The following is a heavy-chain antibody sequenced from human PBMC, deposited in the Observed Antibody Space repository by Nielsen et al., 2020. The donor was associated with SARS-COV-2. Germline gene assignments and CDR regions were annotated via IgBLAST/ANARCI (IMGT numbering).Heavy chain of an antibody. D-gene: IGHD6-13*01. CDR2: FDPEDDET. Sequence: ASVKVSCKISGYTLTELSIHWVRQAPGKGLEWMGGFDPEDDETVHAQKFQGRVTMPEDTATDTDYMELSSLRSQDTAVYFCATLQGGARYSRSWSFDYWGQGTLVTVSS. V-gene: IGHV1-24*01. CDR1: GYTLTELS. J-gene: IGHJ4*02. CDR3: ATLQGGARYSRSWSFDY.